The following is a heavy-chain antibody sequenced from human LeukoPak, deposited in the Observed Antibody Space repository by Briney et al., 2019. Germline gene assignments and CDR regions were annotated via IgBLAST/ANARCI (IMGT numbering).Heavy chain of an antibody. CDR1: GGSISSYY. CDR2: IYYSGST. V-gene: IGHV4-59*08. D-gene: IGHD6-13*01. Sequence: SETLSLTCSVSGGSISSYYWSWIRQPPAKGLEWIGYIYYSGSTNYNPSLKSRVTISVDTSKNQFSLKLSSVTAADTAVYYCARLWAAAAGTTDWGQGTLVTVSS. CDR3: ARLWAAAAGTTD. J-gene: IGHJ4*02.